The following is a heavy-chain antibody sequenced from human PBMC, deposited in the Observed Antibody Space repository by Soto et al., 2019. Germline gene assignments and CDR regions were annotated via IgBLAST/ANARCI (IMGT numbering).Heavy chain of an antibody. CDR3: ARDEGLGWFGESNWFDP. D-gene: IGHD3-10*01. CDR2: ISSSSSYI. J-gene: IGHJ5*02. Sequence: PGESLRLSCAASGFTFSSYSMNWVRQAPGKGLEWVSSISSSSSYIYYADSVKGRFTISRDNAKNSLYLQMNSLRAEDTAVYYCARDEGLGWFGESNWFDPWGQGTLVTVSS. V-gene: IGHV3-21*01. CDR1: GFTFSSYS.